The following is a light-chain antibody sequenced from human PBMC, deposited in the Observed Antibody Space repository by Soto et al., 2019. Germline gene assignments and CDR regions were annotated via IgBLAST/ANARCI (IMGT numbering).Light chain of an antibody. Sequence: IQITNSPSTLSASVGDAVTVTCRASQSVSGWLAWYQQKPGKAPKLLIYDASSLESGVPSRFSGSGSGTEFTLTISSLQPDDFATYYCQHYNSYSEAFGQGSKVDIK. V-gene: IGKV1-5*01. CDR1: QSVSGW. CDR2: DAS. J-gene: IGKJ1*01. CDR3: QHYNSYSEA.